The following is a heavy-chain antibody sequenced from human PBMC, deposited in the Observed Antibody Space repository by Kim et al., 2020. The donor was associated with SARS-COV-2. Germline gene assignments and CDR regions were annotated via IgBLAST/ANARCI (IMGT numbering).Heavy chain of an antibody. J-gene: IGHJ6*03. D-gene: IGHD6-13*01. CDR3: TTGGEDSSSWSHRYYYYYYYMDV. CDR1: GFTFSNAW. Sequence: GGSLRLSCAASGFTFSNAWMSWVRQAPGKGLEWVGRIKSKTDGGTTDYAAPVKGRFTISRDDSKNTLYLQMNSLKTEDTAVYYCTTGGEDSSSWSHRYYYYYYYMDVWGKGTTVTVSS. CDR2: IKSKTDGGTT. V-gene: IGHV3-15*01.